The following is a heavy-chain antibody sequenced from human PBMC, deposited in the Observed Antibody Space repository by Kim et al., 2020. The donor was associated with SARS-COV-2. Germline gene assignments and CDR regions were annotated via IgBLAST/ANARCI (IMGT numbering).Heavy chain of an antibody. V-gene: IGHV3-9*01. CDR3: ANLGEAGYLDS. Sequence: SIGYADSVRGRFTISRDDAKNSLYLQMNSLRAEDTALYYCANLGEAGYLDSWGQGTLVTVS. CDR2: SI. J-gene: IGHJ4*02. D-gene: IGHD6-19*01.